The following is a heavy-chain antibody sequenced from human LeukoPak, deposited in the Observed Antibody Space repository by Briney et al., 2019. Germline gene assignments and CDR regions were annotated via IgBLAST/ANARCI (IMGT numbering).Heavy chain of an antibody. Sequence: GGSLRLSCAASGFTFNSYAMSWVRQAPGKGLEWISAISGSGGSTYYADSVKGRFTISRDNSKNTLYLQMNSLRAEDTAVYFCAKGPHYDFWSGYGDYWGQGTLVTVSP. J-gene: IGHJ4*02. CDR3: AKGPHYDFWSGYGDY. CDR2: ISGSGGST. V-gene: IGHV3-23*01. CDR1: GFTFNSYA. D-gene: IGHD3-3*01.